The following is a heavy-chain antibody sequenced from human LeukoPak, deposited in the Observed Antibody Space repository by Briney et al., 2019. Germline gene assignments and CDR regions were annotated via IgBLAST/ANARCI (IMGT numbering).Heavy chain of an antibody. Sequence: PSETLSLTCAVYGGSFSGYYWSWIRQPPGKGLEWIGSIYYSGSTYYNPSLKSRVTISVDTSKNQFSLKLSSVTAADTAVYYCARDPGITMVRGVNVWFDPWGQGTLVTVSS. D-gene: IGHD3-10*01. CDR2: IYYSGST. CDR1: GGSFSGYY. J-gene: IGHJ5*02. V-gene: IGHV4-34*01. CDR3: ARDPGITMVRGVNVWFDP.